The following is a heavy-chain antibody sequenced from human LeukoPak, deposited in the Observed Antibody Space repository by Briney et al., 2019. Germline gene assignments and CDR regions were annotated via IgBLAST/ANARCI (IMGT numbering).Heavy chain of an antibody. CDR2: IIPILGIA. V-gene: IGHV1-69*04. D-gene: IGHD5-18*01. CDR3: ARGGYSYGYFDY. J-gene: IGHJ4*02. Sequence: SVKVSCKASGGTFSSYAISWVRQAPGQGLEWMGRIIPILGIANYAQKFQGRVTITADKSTSTAYMELSSLRSEDAAVYYCARGGYSYGYFDYWGQGTLVTVSS. CDR1: GGTFSSYA.